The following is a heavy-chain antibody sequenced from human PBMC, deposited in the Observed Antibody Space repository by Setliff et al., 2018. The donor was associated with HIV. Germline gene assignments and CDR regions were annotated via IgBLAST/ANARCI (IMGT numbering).Heavy chain of an antibody. CDR1: GGSFSAYH. V-gene: IGHV4-34*01. CDR3: ARGRDYTGSWFRPFYLDF. D-gene: IGHD3-3*01. CDR2: NNHSGST. Sequence: SETLSLTCAVYGGSFSAYHWSWIRQTPGKGLEWLGENNHSGSTAYNLALESRVSMSIDTSKNQFSLKLTSVTAADTAIYYCARGRDYTGSWFRPFYLDFWGHGNLVTVSS. J-gene: IGHJ4*01.